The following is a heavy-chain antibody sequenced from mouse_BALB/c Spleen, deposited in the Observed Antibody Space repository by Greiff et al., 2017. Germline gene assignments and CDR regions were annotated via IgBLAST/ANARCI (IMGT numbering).Heavy chain of an antibody. CDR1: GFNIKDYY. J-gene: IGHJ3*01. CDR3: ASGDGFAY. D-gene: IGHD3-3*01. V-gene: IGHV14-1*02. Sequence: EVKLVESGAELVRPGALVKLSCKASGFNIKDYYMHWVKQRPEQGLEWIGWIDPENGNTIYDPKFQGKASITADTSSNTAYLQLSSLTSEDTAVYYCASGDGFAYWGQGTLVTVSA. CDR2: IDPENGNT.